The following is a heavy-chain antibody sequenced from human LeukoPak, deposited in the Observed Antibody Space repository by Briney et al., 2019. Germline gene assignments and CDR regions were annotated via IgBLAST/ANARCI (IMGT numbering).Heavy chain of an antibody. Sequence: PSEALSLTCTVSGGSISSGSYYWSWIRQPAGKGLEWIGRIYTSGSTNYNPSLKSRVTISVDTSKNQFSLKLSSVTAADTAVYYCARDATAQLQSGWFDPWGQGPLVTVSS. CDR2: IYTSGST. J-gene: IGHJ5*02. CDR3: ARDATAQLQSGWFDP. D-gene: IGHD5-24*01. CDR1: GGSISSGSYY. V-gene: IGHV4-61*02.